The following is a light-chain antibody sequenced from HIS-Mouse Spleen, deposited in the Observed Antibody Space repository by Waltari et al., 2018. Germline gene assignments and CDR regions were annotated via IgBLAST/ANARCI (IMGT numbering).Light chain of an antibody. CDR1: AFPKKY. CDR3: YSTDSSGNHRV. CDR2: EDS. V-gene: IGLV3-10*01. Sequence: SYEPTQPPSVSVSPGQTARITCSGDAFPKKYAYWYQQKSGQAPVLVIYEDSKRPSGIPERFSGSSSGTMATLTISGAQVEDEADYYCYSTDSSGNHRVFGGGTKLTVL. J-gene: IGLJ2*01.